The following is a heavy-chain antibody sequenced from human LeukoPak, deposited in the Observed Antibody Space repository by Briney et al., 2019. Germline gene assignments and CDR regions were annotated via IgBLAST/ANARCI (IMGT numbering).Heavy chain of an antibody. CDR1: GYTLTELS. CDR3: ARAGGFLESINWFDY. V-gene: IGHV1-24*01. CDR2: FDPEDGET. J-gene: IGHJ5*01. Sequence: ASVKVSCKVSGYTLTELSMHWVRQAPGKGLEWMGGFDPEDGETIYAQKFQGRVTMTEDTSTDTAYMELRSLRSDDTAVYYCARAGGFLESINWFDYWGQGTLVTVSS. D-gene: IGHD3-3*01.